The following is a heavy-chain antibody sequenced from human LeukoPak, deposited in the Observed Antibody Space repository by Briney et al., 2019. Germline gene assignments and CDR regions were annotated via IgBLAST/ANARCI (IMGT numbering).Heavy chain of an antibody. V-gene: IGHV3-30*04. CDR2: ISYDGGNK. CDR1: GFTFSSYA. CDR3: ARDPSPLGYCSGGSCPGIDY. J-gene: IGHJ4*02. Sequence: GGSLRLSCAASGFTFSSYAMHWVRQAPGKGLEWVAVISYDGGNKYYADSVKGRFTISRDNSKNTLYLQMNSLRAEDTAVYYCARDPSPLGYCSGGSCPGIDYWGQGTLVTVSS. D-gene: IGHD2-15*01.